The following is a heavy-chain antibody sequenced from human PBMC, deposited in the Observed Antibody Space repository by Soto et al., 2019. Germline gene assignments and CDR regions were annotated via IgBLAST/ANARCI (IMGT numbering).Heavy chain of an antibody. Sequence: ASVKVSCKASGYTFTSYGISWVRQAPGQGLEWMGWISAYNGNTNYAQKLQGRVTKTTDTSTSTAYMELSSLRSDDTAVYYCAGDQDCSGGSCYSSWFDPWGQGTLVTVSS. J-gene: IGHJ5*02. D-gene: IGHD2-15*01. V-gene: IGHV1-18*01. CDR1: GYTFTSYG. CDR3: AGDQDCSGGSCYSSWFDP. CDR2: ISAYNGNT.